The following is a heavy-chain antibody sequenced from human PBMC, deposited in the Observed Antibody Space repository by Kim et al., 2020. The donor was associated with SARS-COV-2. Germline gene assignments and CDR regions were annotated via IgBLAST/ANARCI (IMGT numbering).Heavy chain of an antibody. Sequence: LKSRVTISVDTSKNQFSLKLSSVTAADTAVYYCASSRVWGSYRVTALDIWGQGTMVTVSS. CDR3: ASSRVWGSYRVTALDI. V-gene: IGHV4-34*01. D-gene: IGHD3-16*02. J-gene: IGHJ3*02.